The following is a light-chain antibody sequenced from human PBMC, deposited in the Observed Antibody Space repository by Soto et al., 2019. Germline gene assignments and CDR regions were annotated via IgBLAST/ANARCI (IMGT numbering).Light chain of an antibody. V-gene: IGLV2-14*01. J-gene: IGLJ1*01. CDR3: ISYTSTSTLV. CDR2: EVN. CDR1: SSDIGGYSY. Sequence: QSALTQPASVSGSPGQSITISCTGTSSDIGGYSYVSWYQQHPGKAPKLMIYEVNNRPSGISDRFSGSKSGNTASLTISGLQAEDEADYYCISYTSTSTLVFGTGTKVTVL.